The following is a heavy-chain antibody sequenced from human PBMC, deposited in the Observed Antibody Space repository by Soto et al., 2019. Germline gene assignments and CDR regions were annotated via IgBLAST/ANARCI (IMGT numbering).Heavy chain of an antibody. J-gene: IGHJ4*02. D-gene: IGHD6-19*01. V-gene: IGHV3-23*01. CDR3: AKDPLPSIAVAGNY. CDR1: GFTFSDYA. CDR2: ISGSGGST. Sequence: GGSLRLSCAASGFTFSDYAMSWVRQAPGKGLEWVSSISGSGGSTYYADSVKGRFTISRDNSKNTLYLQMNSLRAEDTAVYYCAKDPLPSIAVAGNYWGQGTLVTVSS.